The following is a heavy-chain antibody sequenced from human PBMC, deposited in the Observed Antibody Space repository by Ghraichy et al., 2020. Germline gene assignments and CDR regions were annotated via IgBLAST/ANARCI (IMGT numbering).Heavy chain of an antibody. V-gene: IGHV4-34*01. CDR2: INHSGST. CDR3: ARTYLFDY. D-gene: IGHD2-2*01. J-gene: IGHJ4*02. Sequence: SETLSLTCAVYGGSFSGYYWSWIRQPPGKGLEWIGEINHSGSTNYNPSLKSRVTISVDTSKNQFSLKLSSVTAADTAVYYCARTYLFDYWGQGTLVTVSS. CDR1: GGSFSGYY.